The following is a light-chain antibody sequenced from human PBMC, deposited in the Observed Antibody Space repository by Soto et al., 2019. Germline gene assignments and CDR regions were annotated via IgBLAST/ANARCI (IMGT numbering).Light chain of an antibody. V-gene: IGLV2-23*01. CDR3: CSYARSRV. Sequence: QSVLTQPASVSGSAGQSITISCTGTSSDVGSYNLVSWYQQYPGKAPKLMIYEGSKRPSGVSNRFSGSKSGNTASLTISGLQAEDEADYYCCSYARSRVFGTGTKLTVL. J-gene: IGLJ1*01. CDR2: EGS. CDR1: SSDVGSYNL.